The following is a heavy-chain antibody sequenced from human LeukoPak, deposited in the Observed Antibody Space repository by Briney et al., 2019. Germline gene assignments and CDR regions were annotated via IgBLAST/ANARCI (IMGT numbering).Heavy chain of an antibody. CDR3: ARGWNGDDILTGYYQIWFDP. J-gene: IGHJ5*02. D-gene: IGHD3-9*01. V-gene: IGHV4-34*01. Sequence: PSETLSLTCAVYGGSFSGYYWSWIRQPPGKGLEWIGEINHSGSTNYNPSLKSRVTISVDTSKNQFSLKLSSVTAADTAVYYCARGWNGDDILTGYYQIWFDPWGQGTLVTVSS. CDR1: GGSFSGYY. CDR2: INHSGST.